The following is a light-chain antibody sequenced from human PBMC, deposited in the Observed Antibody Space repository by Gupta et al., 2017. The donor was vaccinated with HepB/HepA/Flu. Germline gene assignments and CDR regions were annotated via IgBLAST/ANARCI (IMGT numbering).Light chain of an antibody. CDR3: QQYSNTLTTPRT. CDR2: GAS. CDR1: QSVSSSH. Sequence: EIVLTQSPGTLSLSPGERATLSCRASQSVSSSHLAWYQQKPGKATRLLIYGASIRATGIPDKFSGSVSGTDFTLTISRLEPEDFAVYYCQQYSNTLTTPRTFGQGIKVEIK. V-gene: IGKV3-20*01. J-gene: IGKJ1*01.